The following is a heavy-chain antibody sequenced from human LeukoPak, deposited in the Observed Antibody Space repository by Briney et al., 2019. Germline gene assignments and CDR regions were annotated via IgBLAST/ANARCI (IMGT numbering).Heavy chain of an antibody. V-gene: IGHV4-34*01. Sequence: PSETLSLTCALYGGSFNDYYWSWIRQPPGKGLEWIGEINRSGSANYNPSLKSRVTISVDTSKNQFSLKLSSVTAADTAVYYCARDRTRYDSSGFDYWGQGTLVTVSS. D-gene: IGHD3-22*01. CDR2: INRSGSA. J-gene: IGHJ4*02. CDR3: ARDRTRYDSSGFDY. CDR1: GGSFNDYY.